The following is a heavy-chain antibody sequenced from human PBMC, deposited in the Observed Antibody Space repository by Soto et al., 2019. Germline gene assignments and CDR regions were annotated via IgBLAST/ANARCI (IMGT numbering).Heavy chain of an antibody. V-gene: IGHV4-61*01. Sequence: PSETLSLTCTVSGGSVSSGSYYWSWIRQPPGKGLEWIGYIYYSGSTNYNPSLKSRVTISVDTSKNQFSLKLSSVTAADTAVYYCATAPAPMVRGVIITEARINYYGMDVWGQGTTVTVSS. CDR3: ATAPAPMVRGVIITEARINYYGMDV. CDR1: GGSVSSGSYY. CDR2: IYYSGST. J-gene: IGHJ6*02. D-gene: IGHD3-10*01.